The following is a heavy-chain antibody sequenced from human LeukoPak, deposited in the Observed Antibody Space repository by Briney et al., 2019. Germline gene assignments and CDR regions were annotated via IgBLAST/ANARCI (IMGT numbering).Heavy chain of an antibody. V-gene: IGHV4-30-2*01. CDR2: IYHSGST. D-gene: IGHD4-17*01. CDR3: ARSPTVTPDYFDY. J-gene: IGHJ4*02. CDR1: GGSISSGGYS. Sequence: PSETLSLTCAVSGGSISSGGYSWSWIRQPPGKGLEWIGYIYHSGSTYYNPSLKSRVTISVDRSKNQFSLKLSSVTAADTAVYYCARSPTVTPDYFDYWGQGTLVTVPS.